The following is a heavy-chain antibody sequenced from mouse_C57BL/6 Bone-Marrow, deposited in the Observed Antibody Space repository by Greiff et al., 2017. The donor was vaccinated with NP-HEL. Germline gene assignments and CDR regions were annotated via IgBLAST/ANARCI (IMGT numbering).Heavy chain of an antibody. Sequence: EVKLVESGGGLVQPGGSLSLSCAASGFTFTDYYMSWVRQPPGKAIEWLGFIRNKANGYTTEYSASVKGRFTISRDNSQSILYLQMKALRAEDSATYYCARYRIYYDYDRGMDYWGQGTSVTVSS. J-gene: IGHJ4*01. V-gene: IGHV7-3*01. CDR2: IRNKANGYTT. CDR3: ARYRIYYDYDRGMDY. CDR1: GFTFTDYY. D-gene: IGHD2-4*01.